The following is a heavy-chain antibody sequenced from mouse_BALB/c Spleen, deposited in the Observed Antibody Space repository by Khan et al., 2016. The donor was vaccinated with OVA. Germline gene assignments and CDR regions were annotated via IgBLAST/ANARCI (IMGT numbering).Heavy chain of an antibody. J-gene: IGHJ4*01. CDR1: GYTFTNYG. V-gene: IGHV9-3-1*01. CDR3: TKPPHFSYVLVY. Sequence: QIQLVQSGPELKKPGETVKISCTASGYTFTNYGMNWVKQAPGKALKWMGWISTYTGEPTYADAFKGRFAFSLETSASTAYLQINNLKNEDTATYFCTKPPHFSYVLVYWGQGTSVTVSS. CDR2: ISTYTGEP.